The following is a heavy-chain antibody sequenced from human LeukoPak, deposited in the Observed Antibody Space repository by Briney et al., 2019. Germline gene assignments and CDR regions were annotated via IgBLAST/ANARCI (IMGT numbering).Heavy chain of an antibody. V-gene: IGHV1-69*13. D-gene: IGHD2-2*01. CDR2: IIPIFGTA. Sequence: SVKVSCKASGYTFTSYGISWVRQAPGQGLEWMGGIIPIFGTANYAQKFQGRVTITADESTSTAYMELSSLRSEDTAVYYCARGKYCSSTSCYEGFDPWGQGTLVTVSS. CDR1: GYTFTSYG. J-gene: IGHJ5*02. CDR3: ARGKYCSSTSCYEGFDP.